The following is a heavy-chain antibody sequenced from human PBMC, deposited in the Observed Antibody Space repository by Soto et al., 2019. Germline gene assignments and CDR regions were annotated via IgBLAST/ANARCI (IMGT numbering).Heavy chain of an antibody. J-gene: IGHJ6*02. CDR2: ISSSSSYI. CDR1: GFTFSSYS. CDR3: ARDRSTIFGVVDYYYGMDV. D-gene: IGHD3-3*01. Sequence: GGSLRLSCAASGFTFSSYSMNWVRQAPGKGLEWVSSISSSSSYIYYADSVKGRFTISRDNAKNSLYLQMNSLRAEDTAVYYCARDRSTIFGVVDYYYGMDVWGQGTTVTVSS. V-gene: IGHV3-21*01.